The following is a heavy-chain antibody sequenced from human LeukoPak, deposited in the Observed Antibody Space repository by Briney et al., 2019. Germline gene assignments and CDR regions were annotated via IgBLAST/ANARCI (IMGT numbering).Heavy chain of an antibody. CDR3: ARAWIFGVVINDYYYMDV. CDR1: GGSFSGYY. D-gene: IGHD3-3*01. V-gene: IGHV4-34*01. CDR2: INHSGST. Sequence: PSETLSLTCAVYGGSFSGYYWSWIRQPPRKGLEWIGEINHSGSTNYNPSLKSRVTISVDTSKHQFSLKLSSVTAADTAVYYCARAWIFGVVINDYYYMDVWGKGTTVTVSS. J-gene: IGHJ6*03.